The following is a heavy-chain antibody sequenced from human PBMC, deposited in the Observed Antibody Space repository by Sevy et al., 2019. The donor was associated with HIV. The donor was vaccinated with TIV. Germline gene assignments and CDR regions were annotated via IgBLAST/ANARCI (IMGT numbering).Heavy chain of an antibody. D-gene: IGHD3-22*01. CDR3: ARRGHYIDTRGSSRVGSFDV. J-gene: IGHJ3*01. CDR2: IFPRDSDT. Sequence: GESLKISCKGSGYNFTNFWIGWVRQMPGKGLEWVGIIFPRDSDTRYSPSFQGQVTISADKSISTAYLQWSSLKASDTSKYFCARRGHYIDTRGSSRVGSFDVWGQGTMVTVSS. CDR1: GYNFTNFW. V-gene: IGHV5-51*01.